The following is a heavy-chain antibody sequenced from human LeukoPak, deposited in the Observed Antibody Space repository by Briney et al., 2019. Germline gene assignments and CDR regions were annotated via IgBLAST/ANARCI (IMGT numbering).Heavy chain of an antibody. Sequence: ASVKVSCKASGYTFTSYDINWVRQATGQGLEWMGWMNPNSGNTGYAQKFQGRVTMTRNTSISTAYMELSSLRSEDTAVYYCARVYSGSYYYYYGMDVWGQGTTVTVS. CDR3: ARVYSGSYYYYYGMDV. CDR1: GYTFTSYD. J-gene: IGHJ6*02. V-gene: IGHV1-8*01. CDR2: MNPNSGNT. D-gene: IGHD1-26*01.